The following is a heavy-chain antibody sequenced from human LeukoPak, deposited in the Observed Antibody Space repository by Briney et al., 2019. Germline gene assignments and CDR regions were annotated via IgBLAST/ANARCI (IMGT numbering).Heavy chain of an antibody. CDR1: GFTFSSYA. D-gene: IGHD3-22*01. J-gene: IGHJ6*02. V-gene: IGHV3-23*01. CDR2: ISGSGGST. Sequence: GGSLRLSCAASGFTFSSYAMSWVRQAPGKGLEWVSAISGSGGSTYYADSVKGRFTIPRDNSKNTLYLQMNSLRAEDTAVYYCAKDYYDSSGYLLYGMDVWGQGTTVTVSS. CDR3: AKDYYDSSGYLLYGMDV.